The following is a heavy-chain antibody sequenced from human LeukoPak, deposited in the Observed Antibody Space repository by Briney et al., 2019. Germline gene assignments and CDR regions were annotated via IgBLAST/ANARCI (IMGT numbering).Heavy chain of an antibody. D-gene: IGHD3-22*01. CDR3: AREAPSYESSGYSTPGLDY. CDR2: IKQDGSEK. V-gene: IGHV3-7*01. J-gene: IGHJ4*02. Sequence: GGSLRLSCAASGFTFSSYWMSWVRQAPGKGLEWVANIKQDGSEKYYVDSVKGRFSISRDNAKNSLYLQMNSLRAEDTAVYYCAREAPSYESSGYSTPGLDYWGQGTLVTVSS. CDR1: GFTFSSYW.